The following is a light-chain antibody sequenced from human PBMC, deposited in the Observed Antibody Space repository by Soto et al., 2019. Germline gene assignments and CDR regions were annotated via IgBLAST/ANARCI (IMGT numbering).Light chain of an antibody. V-gene: IGLV2-14*01. Sequence: QSVLTQPASVSGSPRQSITISCTGASSDVGSYTYVSWYKQHPGKAPKLMIYEVNNRPSGVSNRFSGSKSGNTASLTISGIQAEDGADYYCSSYTSSSNSFGTGTQVTXL. CDR3: SSYTSSSNS. J-gene: IGLJ1*01. CDR2: EVN. CDR1: SSDVGSYTY.